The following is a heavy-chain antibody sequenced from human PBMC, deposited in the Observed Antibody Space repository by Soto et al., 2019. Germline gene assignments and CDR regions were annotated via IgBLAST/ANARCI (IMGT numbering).Heavy chain of an antibody. D-gene: IGHD6-13*01. CDR3: AREGGGAAAVSHYYYYYGMDV. CDR1: GYTFTSYA. V-gene: IGHV1-3*01. Sequence: ASVKVSCKASGYTFTSYAMHWVRQAPGQRLEWMGWINAGNGNTKYSQKFQGRVTITRDTSASTAYMELSSLRSEDTAVYYCAREGGGAAAVSHYYYYYGMDVWGQGTTVTVSS. CDR2: INAGNGNT. J-gene: IGHJ6*02.